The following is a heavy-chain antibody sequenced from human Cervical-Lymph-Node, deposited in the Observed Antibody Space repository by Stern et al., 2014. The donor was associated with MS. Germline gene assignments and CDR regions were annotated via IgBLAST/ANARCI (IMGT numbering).Heavy chain of an antibody. Sequence: ESGPALVKPTPTLTLTCTFSGFSLSSSGMCVSWLRQPPGKALEWLALIDWDDDKYYTTSLKTRLTISKDTSKNQVVLTMTNMDPVDTATYYCARLQGYWYFDLWGRGTLVTVSS. V-gene: IGHV2-70*01. CDR2: IDWDDDK. J-gene: IGHJ2*01. CDR1: GFSLSSSGMC. CDR3: ARLQGYWYFDL.